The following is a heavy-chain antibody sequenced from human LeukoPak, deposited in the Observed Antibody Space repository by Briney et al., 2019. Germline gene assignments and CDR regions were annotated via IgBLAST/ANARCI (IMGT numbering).Heavy chain of an antibody. D-gene: IGHD6-19*01. CDR2: IYTSGST. CDR1: GGSISSGGYS. CDR3: ARDPSKAGTDWFDP. V-gene: IGHV4-61*02. Sequence: PSETLSLTCAVSGGSISSGGYSWSWIRQPAGKGLEWIGRIYTSGSTNYNPSLKSRVTMSVDTSKNQFSLKLSSVTAADTAVYYCARDPSKAGTDWFDPWGQGTLVTVSS. J-gene: IGHJ5*02.